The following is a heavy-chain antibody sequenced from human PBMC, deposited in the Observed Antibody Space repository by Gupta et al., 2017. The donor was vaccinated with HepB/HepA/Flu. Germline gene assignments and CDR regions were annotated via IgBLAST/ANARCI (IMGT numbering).Heavy chain of an antibody. CDR2: ISGSGGST. Sequence: EVQLLESGGGLVQPGGSLRLSCAASGFTFSSYAMSWVRQAPGKGLEWVSAISGSGGSTYYADSVKGRFTISRDNSKNTLYLQMNSLRAEDTAVYYCAKDLAKGGPAMVRGVIISGMDVWGQGTTVTVSS. V-gene: IGHV3-23*01. D-gene: IGHD3-10*01. CDR3: AKDLAKGGPAMVRGVIISGMDV. J-gene: IGHJ6*02. CDR1: GFTFSSYA.